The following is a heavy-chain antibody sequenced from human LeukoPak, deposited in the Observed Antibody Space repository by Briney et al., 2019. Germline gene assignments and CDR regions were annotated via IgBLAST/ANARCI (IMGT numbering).Heavy chain of an antibody. J-gene: IGHJ2*01. CDR1: GGSISSSSTYY. V-gene: IGHV4-39*01. CDR3: ATHYYAWYFDL. CDR2: IYYSGST. D-gene: IGHD3-10*01. Sequence: SETLSLTCTVSGGSISSSSTYYWGWIRQPPGKGLEWIGYIYYSGSTYYNPSLKSRVTISVDTSKNQFSLKLSSVTAADTAVYYCATHYYAWYFDLWGRGTLVTVSS.